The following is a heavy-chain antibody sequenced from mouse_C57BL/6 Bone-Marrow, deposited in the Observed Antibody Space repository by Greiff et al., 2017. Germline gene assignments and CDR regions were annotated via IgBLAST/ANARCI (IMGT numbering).Heavy chain of an antibody. J-gene: IGHJ2*01. CDR2: IDPEIGDT. V-gene: IGHV14-4*01. CDR3: SSFEGNYFDF. Sequence: VQLQQSGAELVRPGASVTLSCTASGFNIKDDYIHWVKQRPEQGLEWIGWIDPEIGDTDYASKFQGKATITSDTSSNTAYLQLSSLTSEDTAVYYCSSFEGNYFDFWGQGTPLTVAS. CDR1: GFNIKDDY.